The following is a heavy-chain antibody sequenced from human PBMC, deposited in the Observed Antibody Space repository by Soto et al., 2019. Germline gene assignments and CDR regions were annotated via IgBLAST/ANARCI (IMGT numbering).Heavy chain of an antibody. J-gene: IGHJ4*02. CDR2: VNPRNGRT. CDR1: GYTFNVYY. CDR3: ARVEGSASSTGD. D-gene: IGHD6-6*01. V-gene: IGHV1-2*02. Sequence: QVQMVQSGPEVKIPGASVKVSCRASGYTFNVYYIHWVRQAPGQGLEWLDYVNPRNGRTSDAQKFQGRVTLTRDTSVNTAYMELIKLTSDDTAVYYCARVEGSASSTGDWGQGTPVTVS.